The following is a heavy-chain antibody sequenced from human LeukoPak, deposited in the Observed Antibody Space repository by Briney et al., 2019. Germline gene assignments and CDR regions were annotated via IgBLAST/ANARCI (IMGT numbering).Heavy chain of an antibody. CDR3: AKERIWSGYSLPYFDY. Sequence: PGGSLRLSCAASGFTFSSYAMSWVRQAPGKGLEWVSAISGSGGSTYYADSVKGRFTISRDNSKNTLFLQMNSLRAEDTAVYYCAKERIWSGYSLPYFDYWGQGTLVTVSS. CDR2: ISGSGGST. D-gene: IGHD3-3*01. CDR1: GFTFSSYA. J-gene: IGHJ4*02. V-gene: IGHV3-23*01.